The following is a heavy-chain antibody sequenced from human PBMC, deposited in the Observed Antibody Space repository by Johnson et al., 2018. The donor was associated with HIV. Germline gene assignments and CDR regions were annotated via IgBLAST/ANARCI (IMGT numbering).Heavy chain of an antibody. V-gene: IGHV3-20*04. CDR2: IKWNGCST. CDR3: AKGLRLGELSLRVDAFDI. CDR1: GFAFDAYG. D-gene: IGHD3-16*02. Sequence: VQLVESGGGVVRPGGSLRLSCVASGFAFDAYGMSWVRQAPGKGLEWVSGIKWNGCSTGYADSVKGRFTISRDNAKNSLYVQMNSLRAEDTALSYCAKGLRLGELSLRVDAFDIWGQGTMVTVSS. J-gene: IGHJ3*02.